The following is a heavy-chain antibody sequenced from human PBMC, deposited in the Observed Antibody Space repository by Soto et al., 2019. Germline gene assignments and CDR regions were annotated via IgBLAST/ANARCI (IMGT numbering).Heavy chain of an antibody. CDR3: ARVRVGSYNWFDP. Sequence: EVQLVESGGGLVQPGGSLRLSCAVSGFSFSSYWMLWVRQAPGKGLEWVSRINSDGSRTYYADSVKGRFTISRDNAKNTLYLQMNSLRAEDTAVYYCARVRVGSYNWFDPWGQGTLVTVSS. CDR2: INSDGSRT. J-gene: IGHJ5*02. V-gene: IGHV3-74*01. CDR1: GFSFSSYW. D-gene: IGHD6-13*01.